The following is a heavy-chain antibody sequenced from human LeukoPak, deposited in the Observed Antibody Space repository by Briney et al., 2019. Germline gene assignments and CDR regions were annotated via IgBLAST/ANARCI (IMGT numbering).Heavy chain of an antibody. CDR2: IFPIFGTA. Sequence: SVKVSCKASGGTFSSYAISWVRQAPGQGLEWMGGIFPIFGTANYAQKFQGRVTITADKSTSTAYMELSSLRSEDTAVYYCARTYYDILTGYYRYYYYYGMDVWGKGTTVTVSS. V-gene: IGHV1-69*06. J-gene: IGHJ6*04. CDR3: ARTYYDILTGYYRYYYYYGMDV. D-gene: IGHD3-9*01. CDR1: GGTFSSYA.